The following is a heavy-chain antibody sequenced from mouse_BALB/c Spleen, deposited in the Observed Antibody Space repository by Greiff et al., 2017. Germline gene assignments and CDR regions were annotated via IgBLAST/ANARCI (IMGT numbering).Heavy chain of an antibody. V-gene: IGHV5-9-3*01. CDR2: ISSGGSYT. CDR1: GFTFSSYA. J-gene: IGHJ4*01. CDR3: ASEIGSWDYHNAMDY. Sequence: EVQRVESGGGLVKPGGSLKLSCAASGFTFSSYAMSWVRQTPEKRLEWVATISSGGSYTYYPDSVKGRFTISRDNAKNTLYLQMSSLRSEDTAMYYCASEIGSWDYHNAMDYWGQGTSVTVSS. D-gene: IGHD2-4*01.